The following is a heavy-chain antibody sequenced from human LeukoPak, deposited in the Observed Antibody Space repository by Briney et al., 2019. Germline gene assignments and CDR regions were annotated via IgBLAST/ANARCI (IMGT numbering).Heavy chain of an antibody. CDR2: IYYSGST. CDR1: GGSISSYY. CDR3: ARGRGGDYEH. Sequence: SETLSLTCTVSGGSISSYYWSWIRHPPWKGLEWIGYIYYSGSTNYNPSLKSRVTISVDTSKNQFSLKLSSVTAADTAVYYCARGRGGDYEHWGQGTLVTVSS. J-gene: IGHJ4*02. D-gene: IGHD2-21*02. V-gene: IGHV4-59*01.